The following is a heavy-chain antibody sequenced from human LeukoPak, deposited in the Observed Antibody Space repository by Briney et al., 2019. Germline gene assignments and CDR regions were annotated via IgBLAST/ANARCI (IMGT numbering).Heavy chain of an antibody. V-gene: IGHV3-48*01. D-gene: IGHD4-17*01. Sequence: GASLILSCASSGFTFSSYSMNWVRQAPGKGLELLSYISSSSSIIYYADSVKGRFTISRDNAKNTMYLQMNSLRVEDTAVYYCAKEHGDRGYYYYGMNVWGQGTTVTVSS. CDR2: ISSSSSII. J-gene: IGHJ6*02. CDR3: AKEHGDRGYYYYGMNV. CDR1: GFTFSSYS.